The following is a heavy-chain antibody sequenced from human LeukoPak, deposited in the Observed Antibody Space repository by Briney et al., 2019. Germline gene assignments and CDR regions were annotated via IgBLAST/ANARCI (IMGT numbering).Heavy chain of an antibody. V-gene: IGHV3-30*18. Sequence: GGSLRLSCAASGFTFSSYGMHWVRKAPSKRLEWVAVISDDGSTKYYPDSQKGRFTISRDNSKNTLYQEMNSPTADDAAVYYWGKDGAAGGKRQFGFCGWG. J-gene: IGHJ6*03. CDR1: GFTFSSYG. CDR2: ISDDGSTK. CDR3: GKDGAAGGKRQFGFCG. D-gene: IGHD6-13*01.